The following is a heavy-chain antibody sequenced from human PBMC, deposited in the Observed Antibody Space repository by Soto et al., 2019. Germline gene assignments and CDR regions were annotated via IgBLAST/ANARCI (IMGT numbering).Heavy chain of an antibody. Sequence: QVTLKESGPVLVKPTETLTLTCTVSGFSLSNARMGVSWIRQPPGKALEWLAHIFSNDVKSYSTSLKSRLTLSKDTYKSQLVLTLAHLDPVDTATYSCARISGLPIVGVVIPSCFAYCGQGTLVTVSS. V-gene: IGHV2-26*01. CDR3: ARISGLPIVGVVIPSCFAY. D-gene: IGHD3-3*01. J-gene: IGHJ4*02. CDR2: IFSNDVK. CDR1: GFSLSNARMG.